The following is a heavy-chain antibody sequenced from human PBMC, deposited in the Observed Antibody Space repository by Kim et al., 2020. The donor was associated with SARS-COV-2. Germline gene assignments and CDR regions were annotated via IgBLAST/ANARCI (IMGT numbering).Heavy chain of an antibody. V-gene: IGHV3-23*01. CDR3: AKDPTTVTTSPEASWG. CDR2: ISGSGGST. D-gene: IGHD4-17*01. CDR1: GFTFSSYA. Sequence: GGSLRLSCAASGFTFSSYAMSWVRQAPGKGLEWVSAISGSGGSTYYADSVKGRFTISRDNSKNTLYLQMNSLRAEDTAVYYCAKDPTTVTTSPEASWGWGQGTLVTVSS. J-gene: IGHJ4*02.